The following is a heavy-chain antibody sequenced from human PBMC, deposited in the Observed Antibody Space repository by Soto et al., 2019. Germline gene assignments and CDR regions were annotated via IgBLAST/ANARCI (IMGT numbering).Heavy chain of an antibody. J-gene: IGHJ4*02. V-gene: IGHV3-48*01. Sequence: GGSLRLSCAASGFTFSSYSMNWVRQAPGKGLEWVSYISSSSSTIYYADSVKGRFTISRDNAKNSLYLQMNSLRAEDTAVYYCASEGDIVVVPAATAPYYFDYWGQGTLVTVSS. CDR3: ASEGDIVVVPAATAPYYFDY. CDR2: ISSSSSTI. D-gene: IGHD2-2*01. CDR1: GFTFSSYS.